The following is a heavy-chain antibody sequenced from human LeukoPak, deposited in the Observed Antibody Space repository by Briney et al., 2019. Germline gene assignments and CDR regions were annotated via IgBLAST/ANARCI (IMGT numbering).Heavy chain of an antibody. J-gene: IGHJ4*02. D-gene: IGHD6-6*01. CDR3: ARAKLGSSHFDY. CDR2: INPSGGST. V-gene: IGHV1-46*01. Sequence: ASGKVSCKACGYTLTSYYMHWVRQAPGHGIEWMGIINPSGGSTSYAQKFQGRVTMTRDTSTSTVYMELSSLRSEDTAVYYCARAKLGSSHFDYWGQGTLVTVSS. CDR1: GYTLTSYY.